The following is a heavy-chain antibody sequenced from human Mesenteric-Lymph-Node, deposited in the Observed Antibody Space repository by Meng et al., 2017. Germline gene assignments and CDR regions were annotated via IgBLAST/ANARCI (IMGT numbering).Heavy chain of an antibody. Sequence: QWQVQQWGAGLLKPSETLSLTCAVYGGSFSGYYWSWIRQPPGKGLEWIGEINHSGSTNYNPSLKSRVTISVDTSKNQFSLKLSSVTAADTAVYYCARRLIEYCSSTSCYSLDPWGQGTLVTVSS. D-gene: IGHD2-2*01. CDR1: GGSFSGYY. CDR2: INHSGST. J-gene: IGHJ5*02. CDR3: ARRLIEYCSSTSCYSLDP. V-gene: IGHV4-34*01.